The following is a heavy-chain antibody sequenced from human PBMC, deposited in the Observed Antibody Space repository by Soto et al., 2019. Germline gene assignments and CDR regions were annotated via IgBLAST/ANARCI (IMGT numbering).Heavy chain of an antibody. V-gene: IGHV3-7*01. J-gene: IGHJ4*02. CDR1: GFTFSNYW. D-gene: IGHD3-22*01. CDR3: AGTYYEDNSGYRPFDF. CDR2: IMQVGSAK. Sequence: GGSLRLSCAASGFTFSNYWMSWVRQAPGKGLEWVAYIMQVGSAKYYVNSVKGRLTISRDNVKNSLHLQMDSRRVEATAVYHCAGTYYEDNSGYRPFDFWGQGALVTVSS.